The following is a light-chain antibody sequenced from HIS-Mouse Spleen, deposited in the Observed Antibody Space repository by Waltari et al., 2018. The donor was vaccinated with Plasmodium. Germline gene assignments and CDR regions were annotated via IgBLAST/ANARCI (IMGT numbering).Light chain of an antibody. CDR1: QSVSSS. CDR3: QQRSNWPLT. Sequence: EIVLTQSPATLSLSPGERATPSCRASQSVSSSLASYQQKPGQAPRLLIYDASNKATGIPARFSGSGSGTDFTLTISSLEPEDFAVYYCQQRSNWPLTFGGGTKVEIK. CDR2: DAS. V-gene: IGKV3-11*01. J-gene: IGKJ4*01.